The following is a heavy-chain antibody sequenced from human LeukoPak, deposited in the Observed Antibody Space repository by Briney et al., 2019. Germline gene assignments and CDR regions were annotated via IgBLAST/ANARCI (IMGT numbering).Heavy chain of an antibody. D-gene: IGHD1-1*01. Sequence: PGGSLRLSCAASGFTFSSYAVSWVRQAPGKGLEWVSTFGTGADTYYAGSVEGRFFISSDNSKSTLYLQMNSLRADDTATYYCAKHVMTTPRTLDYWGQGTLVTVSS. CDR1: GFTFSSYA. J-gene: IGHJ4*02. CDR2: FGTGADT. V-gene: IGHV3-23*01. CDR3: AKHVMTTPRTLDY.